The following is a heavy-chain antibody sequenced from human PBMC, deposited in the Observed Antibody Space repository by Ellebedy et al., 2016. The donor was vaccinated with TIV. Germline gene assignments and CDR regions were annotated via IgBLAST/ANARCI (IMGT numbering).Heavy chain of an antibody. CDR2: ISDRSTYI. D-gene: IGHD6-19*01. J-gene: IGHJ2*01. CDR1: GFTFSSYS. V-gene: IGHV3-21*01. CDR3: ARAGSSGWEAYFDL. Sequence: PGGSLRLSCAASGFTFSSYSMNWVRQAPGKGLEWVSSISDRSTYIYYAASVKGRFTISRDNAKNSLYLQMDSLGADDTAVYYCARAGSSGWEAYFDLWGRGTLVTVSS.